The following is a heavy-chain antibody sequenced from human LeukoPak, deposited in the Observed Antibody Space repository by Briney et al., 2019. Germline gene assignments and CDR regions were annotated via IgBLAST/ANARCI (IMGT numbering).Heavy chain of an antibody. CDR3: VRDGCSSSSCYAIQYFDY. CDR2: ITGSSSYI. CDR1: EFTFRTYR. Sequence: GGALRLSCAASEFTFRTYRMNWLRQAPGKGLEWVSSITGSSSYIFYADSVKGRFTISRDNARDSLYLQMNSLRAEDTAVYYCVRDGCSSSSCYAIQYFDYWGQGALVTVSS. V-gene: IGHV3-21*06. D-gene: IGHD2-2*01. J-gene: IGHJ4*02.